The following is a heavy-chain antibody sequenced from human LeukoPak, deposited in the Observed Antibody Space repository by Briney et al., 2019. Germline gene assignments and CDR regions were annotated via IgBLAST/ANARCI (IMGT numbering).Heavy chain of an antibody. V-gene: IGHV3-30-3*01. J-gene: IGHJ4*02. Sequence: PGGSLRLSCAASGFSFSTYAMSWVRQAPGKGLEWVAVISYDGSNKYYADSVKGRFTISRDNSKNTLYLQMNSLRAEDTAVYYCARDTGGYYYDSSGYLDYWGQGTLVTVSS. D-gene: IGHD3-22*01. CDR1: GFSFSTYA. CDR2: ISYDGSNK. CDR3: ARDTGGYYYDSSGYLDY.